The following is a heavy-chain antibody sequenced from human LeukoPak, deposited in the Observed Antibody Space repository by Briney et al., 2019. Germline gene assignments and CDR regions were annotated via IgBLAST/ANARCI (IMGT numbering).Heavy chain of an antibody. J-gene: IGHJ4*02. V-gene: IGHV4-34*01. CDR1: GGSFSGYY. D-gene: IGHD6-13*01. Sequence: SETLSLTCAVYGGSFSGYYWSWIRQPPGKGLEWVGEINHSGSANYNPSLKSRVTISVDTSKNQFSLKLSSVTAADTVVYYCARGLDSGRYVDWGQGTLVTVSS. CDR2: INHSGSA. CDR3: ARGLDSGRYVD.